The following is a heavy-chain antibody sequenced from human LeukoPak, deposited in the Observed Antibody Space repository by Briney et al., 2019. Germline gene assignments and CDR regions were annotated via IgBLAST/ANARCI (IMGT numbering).Heavy chain of an antibody. CDR2: ISSSGSTI. D-gene: IGHD3-10*01. CDR1: GFTFSDYY. V-gene: IGHV3-11*01. J-gene: IGHJ3*02. Sequence: PGGSLRLSCAASGFTFSDYYMSWIRQAPGKGLEWVSYISSSGSTIYYADSVKGRFTISRDNAKNSLYLQMNSLRAEDTAVYYCARWKRFSGSCPLEDAFDIWGQGTMVTVSS. CDR3: ARWKRFSGSCPLEDAFDI.